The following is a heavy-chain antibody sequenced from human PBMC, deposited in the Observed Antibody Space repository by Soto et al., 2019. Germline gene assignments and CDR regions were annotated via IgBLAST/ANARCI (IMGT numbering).Heavy chain of an antibody. Sequence: ASVKVSCKTSGYTFTYYSMHWVRQAPGQRLEWMGWITAGSGNTKYSQNFQGRVTITRDTSASTAYMELRSLRSDDTAVYYCARDATLETNWFDPWGQGTLVTVSS. CDR3: ARDATLETNWFDP. CDR1: GYTFTYYS. D-gene: IGHD2-15*01. J-gene: IGHJ5*02. CDR2: ITAGSGNT. V-gene: IGHV1-3*01.